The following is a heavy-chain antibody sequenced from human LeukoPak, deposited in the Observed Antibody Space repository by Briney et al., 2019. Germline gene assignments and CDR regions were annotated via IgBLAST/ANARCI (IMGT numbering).Heavy chain of an antibody. CDR2: IIPIFGTA. CDR3: ARDGYNQTPLDY. Sequence: GASVKVSCKASEGTFSSYAISWVRQAPGQGLEWMGGIIPIFGTANYAQKFQGRVTITADESTSTAYMELSSLRSEDTAVYYCARDGYNQTPLDYWGQGTLVTVSS. V-gene: IGHV1-69*13. D-gene: IGHD5-24*01. CDR1: EGTFSSYA. J-gene: IGHJ4*02.